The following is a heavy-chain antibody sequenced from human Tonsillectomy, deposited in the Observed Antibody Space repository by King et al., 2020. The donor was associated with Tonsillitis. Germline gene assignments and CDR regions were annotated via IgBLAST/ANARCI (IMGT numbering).Heavy chain of an antibody. CDR2: ISYDGSNK. CDR3: ARDPRIYYGNDCYSGPYYFDY. V-gene: IGHV3-30-3*01. J-gene: IGHJ4*02. D-gene: IGHD2-21*02. CDR1: GFAFNSYA. Sequence: HVQLVESGGGVVQPGRSLRLSCAASGFAFNSYAMHWVRQAPGKGLEWVAIISYDGSNKYYVDSLKVRFTISRDNSKHTLSLQMNSLRPEDTAVYYCARDPRIYYGNDCYSGPYYFDYWGQGTLVTVSS.